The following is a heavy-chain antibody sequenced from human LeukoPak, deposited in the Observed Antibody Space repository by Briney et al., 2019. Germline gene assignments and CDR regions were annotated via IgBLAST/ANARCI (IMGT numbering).Heavy chain of an antibody. Sequence: HGESLQISCKSSGYTFPSNWIGWVRQMPGKGLEWMGIIYPGDSDTRYSPSFQGQVTISADKSISTAYLHWSSLKASDTAIYYCATYAGSSSKYFQNWGQGTLVTVSS. CDR1: GYTFPSNW. J-gene: IGHJ1*01. CDR3: ATYAGSSSKYFQN. CDR2: IYPGDSDT. D-gene: IGHD3-10*01. V-gene: IGHV5-51*01.